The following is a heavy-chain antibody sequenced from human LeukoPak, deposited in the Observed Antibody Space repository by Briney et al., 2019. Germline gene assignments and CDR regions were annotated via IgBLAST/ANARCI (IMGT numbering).Heavy chain of an antibody. Sequence: ASVKVSCKASGYTFTSYGIRWVRQAPGQGLEWMGWISAYNGNTNYAQKLQGRVTMTTDTSTSTAYMELRSLRSDDTAVYYCARVADYYDSSGYFGYWGQGTLVTVSS. V-gene: IGHV1-18*01. J-gene: IGHJ4*02. CDR3: ARVADYYDSSGYFGY. CDR2: ISAYNGNT. CDR1: GYTFTSYG. D-gene: IGHD3-22*01.